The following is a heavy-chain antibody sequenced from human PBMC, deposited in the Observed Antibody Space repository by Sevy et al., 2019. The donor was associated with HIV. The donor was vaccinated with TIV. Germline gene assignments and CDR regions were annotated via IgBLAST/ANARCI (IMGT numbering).Heavy chain of an antibody. V-gene: IGHV3-23*01. CDR2: ISGSGRFT. D-gene: IGHD2-15*01. Sequence: GGSLRLSCSASEFTFSSYAMSRVRQAPGKGLEWVSSISGSGRFTYYADFVEGRFIITGDNSKNTLSVQMNSLRAEDTSVYYCAKGFCSGATCPRDYYYYGMDVWGQGTTVTVSS. CDR3: AKGFCSGATCPRDYYYYGMDV. J-gene: IGHJ6*02. CDR1: EFTFSSYA.